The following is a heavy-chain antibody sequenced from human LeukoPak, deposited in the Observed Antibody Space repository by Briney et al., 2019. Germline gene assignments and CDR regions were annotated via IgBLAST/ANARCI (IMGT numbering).Heavy chain of an antibody. CDR2: ISTDGSTT. CDR1: GFTFTNYA. CDR3: VKEGDTATVRGCLDY. D-gene: IGHD5-18*01. Sequence: GGSLRLSCSASGFTFTNYALHWVRQAPGKGLEYVSSISTDGSTTFYADSVRGRFTISRDNSKNTLYLQLSSLTTEDTAVYYCVKEGDTATVRGCLDYWGQGTLVTVSS. V-gene: IGHV3-64D*09. J-gene: IGHJ4*02.